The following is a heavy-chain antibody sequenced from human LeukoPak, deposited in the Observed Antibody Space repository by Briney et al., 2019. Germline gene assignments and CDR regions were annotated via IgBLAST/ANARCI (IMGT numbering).Heavy chain of an antibody. Sequence: PSETLSLTCTVSGGSISSYYWSWIRQPPGKGLEWIGYIYYSGSTNYNPSLKSRVTISVDTSKNQFSLKLSSVTAADTAVYYCARGNWNDGTDYWGQGTLVTVSS. J-gene: IGHJ4*02. CDR2: IYYSGST. V-gene: IGHV4-59*01. CDR1: GGSISSYY. CDR3: ARGNWNDGTDY. D-gene: IGHD1-1*01.